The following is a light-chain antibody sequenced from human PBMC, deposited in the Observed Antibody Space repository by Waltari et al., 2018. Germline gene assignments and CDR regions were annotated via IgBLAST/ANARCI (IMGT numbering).Light chain of an antibody. CDR1: NSDLEIYDL. CDR2: EVI. Sequence: QSALTQPASVSGSPGQSITISCTGTNSDLEIYDLVSWYQQHPGQAPTLMIYEVIKRPAGVSNRFSGSKAGNTASLTLSGLHAEDEAHYYCCSYAGVRTFVVGTGTNVTVL. J-gene: IGLJ1*01. CDR3: CSYAGVRTFV. V-gene: IGLV2-23*02.